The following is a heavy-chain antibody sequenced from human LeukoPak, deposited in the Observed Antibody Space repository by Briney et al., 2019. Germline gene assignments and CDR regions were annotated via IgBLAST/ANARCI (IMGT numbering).Heavy chain of an antibody. J-gene: IGHJ6*03. V-gene: IGHV3-48*03. CDR3: ASAVYGEVYYYYYMDV. CDR1: GFTFSSYE. Sequence: PGGSLRLSCAASGFTFSSYEMNWVRQAPGKGLEWVSYISSSGSTIYYADSVKGRFTISRDNAKNSLYLQMNSLRAEDTAVYYCASAVYGEVYYYYYMDVWGKGTTVTISS. D-gene: IGHD4-17*01. CDR2: ISSSGSTI.